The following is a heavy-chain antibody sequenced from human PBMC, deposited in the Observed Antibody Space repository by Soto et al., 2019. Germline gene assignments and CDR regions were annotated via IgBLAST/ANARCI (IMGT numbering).Heavy chain of an antibody. CDR1: GFTFSSYA. CDR3: AKDSNPLAYCGGDCTEPGVDY. J-gene: IGHJ4*02. V-gene: IGHV3-23*01. D-gene: IGHD2-21*02. CDR2: ISGSGGST. Sequence: GGSLRLSCAASGFTFSSYAMSWVRQAPGKGLEWVSAISGSGGSTYYADSVKGRFTISRDNSKNTLYLQMNSLRAEDTAVYYCAKDSNPLAYCGGDCTEPGVDYWGQGTLVTVSS.